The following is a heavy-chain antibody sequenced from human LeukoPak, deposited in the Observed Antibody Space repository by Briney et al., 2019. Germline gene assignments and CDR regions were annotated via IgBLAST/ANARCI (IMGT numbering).Heavy chain of an antibody. V-gene: IGHV4-39*01. D-gene: IGHD5-12*01. Sequence: SETLTLTCTVSGRSISSCSYYWDWIRQSPGKGLEWIENIYSGGSTYYTPSLKSRVTISVDTSKNQFSLKLSSVTAADTAIYFCARHSRSGSGGYENAFDIWGQGTMVTVSS. CDR2: IYSGGST. CDR3: ARHSRSGSGGYENAFDI. J-gene: IGHJ3*02. CDR1: GRSISSCSYY.